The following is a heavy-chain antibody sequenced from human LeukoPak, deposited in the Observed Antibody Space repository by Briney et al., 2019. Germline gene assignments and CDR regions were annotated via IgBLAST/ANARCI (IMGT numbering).Heavy chain of an antibody. Sequence: GGSLRLSCAASAFTFRSYWMHWVRQAPGKGLVWVSHIHSDGSSTSYADSVQGRFTISRDNAKNTLYLQMNSLRAEDTAVYCCVRRNYGYDYGGQGTLVTVSS. D-gene: IGHD3-10*01. V-gene: IGHV3-74*01. J-gene: IGHJ4*02. CDR1: AFTFRSYW. CDR2: IHSDGSST. CDR3: VRRNYGYDY.